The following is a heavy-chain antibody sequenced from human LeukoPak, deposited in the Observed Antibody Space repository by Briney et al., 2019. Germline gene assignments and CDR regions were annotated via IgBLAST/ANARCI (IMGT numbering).Heavy chain of an antibody. CDR1: GFTFSSYT. CDR3: ARDHALRVGGMDV. D-gene: IGHD1-26*01. CDR2: IGTSSTTT. J-gene: IGHJ6*02. Sequence: KPGGSLRLSCAASGFTFSSYTMNWVRQPPGKGLEWVSNIGTSSTTTYYADSVKGRFTISRDNAKSTVYLQTNILTAEDTAVYYCARDHALRVGGMDVWGQGTTVTVSS. V-gene: IGHV3-48*04.